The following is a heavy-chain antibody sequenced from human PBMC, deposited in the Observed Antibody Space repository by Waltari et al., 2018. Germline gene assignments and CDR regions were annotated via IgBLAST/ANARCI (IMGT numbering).Heavy chain of an antibody. Sequence: QLQLQESGPGLVKPSETLSLTCTVSGGSISSSSYYWGWIRQPPGKGLEWIGSIYYSGSTYYNPYRKSRVTISVDTSKNQFSLKLSSVTAADTAVYYCARAYDSGSYLFDYWGQGTLVTVSS. CDR3: ARAYDSGSYLFDY. CDR1: GGSISSSSYY. D-gene: IGHD1-26*01. J-gene: IGHJ4*02. CDR2: IYYSGST. V-gene: IGHV4-39*07.